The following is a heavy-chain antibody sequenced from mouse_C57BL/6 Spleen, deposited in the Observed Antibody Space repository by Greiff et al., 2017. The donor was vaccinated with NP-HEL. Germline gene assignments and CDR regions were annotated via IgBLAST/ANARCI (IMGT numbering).Heavy chain of an antibody. V-gene: IGHV5-4*01. CDR1: GFTFSSYA. D-gene: IGHD4-1*01. J-gene: IGHJ2*01. CDR3: ARDTGPYYFDY. Sequence: DVQLVESGGGLVKPGGSLKLSCAASGFTFSSYAMSWVRQTPEKRLEWVATISDGGSYTYYPDNVKGRFTISRDNAKNNLYLQMSHLKSEDTAMYYCARDTGPYYFDYWGQSTTLTVSS. CDR2: ISDGGSYT.